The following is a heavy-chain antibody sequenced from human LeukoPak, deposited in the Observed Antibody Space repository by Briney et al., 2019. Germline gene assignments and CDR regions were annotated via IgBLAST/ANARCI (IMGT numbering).Heavy chain of an antibody. CDR2: IYYSGST. V-gene: IGHV4-31*03. CDR1: GGSISSGGYY. J-gene: IGHJ6*03. CDR3: ARVDVVVVAATRRYYYYMDV. Sequence: PSETLSLTCTVSGGSISSGGYYWSCIRQHPGKGLEWIGYIYYSGSTYYSPSLKSRVTMSVDTSKNQFSLKLSSVTAADTAVYYCARVDVVVVAATRRYYYYMDVWGKGTTVTVSS. D-gene: IGHD2-15*01.